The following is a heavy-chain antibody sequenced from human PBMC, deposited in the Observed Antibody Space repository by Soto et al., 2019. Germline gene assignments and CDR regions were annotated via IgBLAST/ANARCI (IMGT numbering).Heavy chain of an antibody. J-gene: IGHJ6*02. CDR2: ISYDGSNK. D-gene: IGHD4-17*01. CDR1: GFTFSDYY. V-gene: IGHV3-30*18. CDR3: AKILQLGDYAYYYYGMDV. Sequence: QVQLVESGGGLVKPGGSLRLSCAASGFTFSDYYMSWIRQAPGKGLEWVAVISYDGSNKYYADSVKGRFTISRDNSKNTLYLQMNSLRAEDTAVYYCAKILQLGDYAYYYYGMDVWGQGTTVTVSS.